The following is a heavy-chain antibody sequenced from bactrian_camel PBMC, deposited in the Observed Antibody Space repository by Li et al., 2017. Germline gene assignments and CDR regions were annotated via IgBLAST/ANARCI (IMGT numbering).Heavy chain of an antibody. D-gene: IGHD5*01. CDR2: INSAGTST. J-gene: IGHJ4*01. CDR1: GFTFSSYW. CDR3: NVGLCGTWPPGQDNY. Sequence: QLVESGGGLVQPGGSLRLSCAASGFTFSSYWMFWVRQAPGKGLEWVSTINSAGTSTYYADSVKGRFTFAQDNTENAVSLQMNSLKPEDTATYYCNVGLCGTWPPGQDNYWGQGTQVTVS. V-gene: IGHV3S25*01.